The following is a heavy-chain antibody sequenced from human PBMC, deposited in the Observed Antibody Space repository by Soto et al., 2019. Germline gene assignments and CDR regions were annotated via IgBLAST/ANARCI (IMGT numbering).Heavy chain of an antibody. CDR3: AKEWVAGTLFY. J-gene: IGHJ4*02. D-gene: IGHD6-13*01. CDR1: GFTFSNYA. Sequence: GGSLRLSCIGSGFTFSNYAINWVRQTPGKGLEWVSVITGSGGYTHYADSVKGRFTISRDNSKDTLYLQMNGLRVEDTAVYYCAKEWVAGTLFYWGQGTRVTVSS. V-gene: IGHV3-23*01. CDR2: ITGSGGYT.